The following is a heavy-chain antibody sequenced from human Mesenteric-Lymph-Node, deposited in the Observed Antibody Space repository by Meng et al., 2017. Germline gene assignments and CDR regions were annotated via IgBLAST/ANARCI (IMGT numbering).Heavy chain of an antibody. Sequence: SETLSLTCTVSGVSIGTGGNFWSWIRQHPGKGLEWIGYISDSGRTYYNPSLKSRVTISVDTSKNQFSLKLSSVTAADTAVYYCAREHHYYDSSGYYYRYRTIDYWGQGTLVTVSS. V-gene: IGHV4-31*03. CDR2: ISDSGRT. D-gene: IGHD3-22*01. CDR1: GVSIGTGGNF. CDR3: AREHHYYDSSGYYYRYRTIDY. J-gene: IGHJ4*02.